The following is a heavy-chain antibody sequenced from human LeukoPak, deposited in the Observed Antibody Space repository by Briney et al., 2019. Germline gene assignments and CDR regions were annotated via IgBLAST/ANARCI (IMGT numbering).Heavy chain of an antibody. V-gene: IGHV4-59*01. D-gene: IGHD5-18*01. CDR2: IHYSGSA. CDR1: GGSFSGYY. Sequence: PSETLSLTCAVYGGSFSGYYWGWIRQPPGKGLEWIAFIHYSGSANYNPSLKSRITISVDTSKSQFSLKLSSVTAADTAVYYCALGKQLWYSDYWGQGTLVTVSS. CDR3: ALGKQLWYSDY. J-gene: IGHJ4*02.